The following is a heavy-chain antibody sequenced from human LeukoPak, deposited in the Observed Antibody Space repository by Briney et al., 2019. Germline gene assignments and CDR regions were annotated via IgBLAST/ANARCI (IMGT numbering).Heavy chain of an antibody. D-gene: IGHD6-19*01. V-gene: IGHV3-74*01. Sequence: GGSLRLSCAASGFTFSSYWMHWVAQGPGKGLVWVSRINSDGSSTNYADSVKVRFTISRDNAKNTLYLQMNSLRVEDTAVYYCARETSGWPNWFDPWGQGTLVTVSS. CDR2: INSDGSST. J-gene: IGHJ5*02. CDR1: GFTFSSYW. CDR3: ARETSGWPNWFDP.